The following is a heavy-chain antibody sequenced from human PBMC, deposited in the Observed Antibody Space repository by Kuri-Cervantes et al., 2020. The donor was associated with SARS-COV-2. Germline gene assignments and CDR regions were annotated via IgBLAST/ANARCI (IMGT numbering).Heavy chain of an antibody. CDR1: GFTFSSYW. J-gene: IGHJ4*02. CDR2: INSDGSST. Sequence: GESLKISCAASGFTFSSYWMHWVRQAPGKGLVWVSRINSDGSSTSYGDSVKGRFTISRDNAKNSLYLQMNSLRAEDTAVYYCARGYHDSSGYWYYFDYWGQGTLVTVSS. V-gene: IGHV3-74*01. D-gene: IGHD3-22*01. CDR3: ARGYHDSSGYWYYFDY.